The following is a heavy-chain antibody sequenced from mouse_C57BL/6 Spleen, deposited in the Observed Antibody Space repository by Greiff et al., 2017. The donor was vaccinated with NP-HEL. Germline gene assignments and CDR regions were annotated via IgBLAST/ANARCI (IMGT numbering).Heavy chain of an antibody. D-gene: IGHD2-2*01. CDR2: IYPSDSET. J-gene: IGHJ4*01. Sequence: VQLQQPGAELVRPGSSVKLSCKASGYTFTSYWMDWVKQRPGQGLEWIGNIYPSDSETHYNQKFKDKATLTVDKSSSTAYMQLSSLTSEDSAVYYCARDGGYLGAMDYWGQGTSVTVSS. CDR3: ARDGGYLGAMDY. CDR1: GYTFTSYW. V-gene: IGHV1-61*01.